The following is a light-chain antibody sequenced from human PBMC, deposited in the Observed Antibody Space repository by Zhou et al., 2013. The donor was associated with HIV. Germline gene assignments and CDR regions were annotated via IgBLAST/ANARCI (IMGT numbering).Light chain of an antibody. CDR2: DVN. CDR1: SSDVGTYNY. V-gene: IGLV2-14*01. Sequence: QSALTQPASVSGSPGQSITISCTGTSSDVGTYNYVSWYQQHPGKAPKLMIYDVNKWPSGVSNRFSGSKSGNTASLTISGLQAEDEADYYCSSYTSSTTVVFGGGTKLTV. J-gene: IGLJ2*01. CDR3: SSYTSSTTVV.